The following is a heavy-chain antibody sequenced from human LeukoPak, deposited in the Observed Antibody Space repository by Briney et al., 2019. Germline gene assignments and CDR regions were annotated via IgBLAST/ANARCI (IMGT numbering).Heavy chain of an antibody. Sequence: GASVKVSCKASGYTFTSYGISWVRQAPGQGLEWMGWIRGYNGDTKYAQKLQGRVTMTTDTSTTTAYVELKSLRSDDTAVYYCARDGSSSGWYGFDYWGQGTQVTVSS. J-gene: IGHJ4*02. V-gene: IGHV1-18*04. CDR3: ARDGSSSGWYGFDY. D-gene: IGHD6-19*01. CDR1: GYTFTSYG. CDR2: IRGYNGDT.